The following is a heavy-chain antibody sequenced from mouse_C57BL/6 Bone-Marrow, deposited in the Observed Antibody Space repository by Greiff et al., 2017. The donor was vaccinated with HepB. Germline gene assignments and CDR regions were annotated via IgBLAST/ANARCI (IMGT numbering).Heavy chain of an antibody. CDR3: AKPTSRQHRLRGAMDY. CDR1: GYTFTDYY. D-gene: IGHD3-2*02. CDR2: INPNNGGT. Sequence: EVQLQQSGPELVKPGASVKISCKASGYTFTDYYMNWVKQSHGQSLEWIGDINPNNGGTSYNQKFKGKSTLTVDKSSSTSSMQLGSLTSAYSAVYCCAKPTSRQHRLRGAMDYWGQGTSVTVSS. J-gene: IGHJ4*01. V-gene: IGHV1-26*01.